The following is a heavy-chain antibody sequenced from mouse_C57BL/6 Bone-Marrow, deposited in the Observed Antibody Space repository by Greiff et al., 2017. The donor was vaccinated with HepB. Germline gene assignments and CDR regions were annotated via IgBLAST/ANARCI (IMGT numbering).Heavy chain of an antibody. CDR1: GFSLTSYG. CDR2: IWRGGST. V-gene: IGHV2-5*01. Sequence: QVQLKESGPGLVQPSQSLSITCTVSGFSLTSYGVHWVRQSPGKGLEWLGVIWRGGSTDYNAAFMSRLSITKDNSKSQVFFKMNSLQADDTAIYYCALLYYDYEDYFDYWGQGTTLTVSS. D-gene: IGHD2-4*01. J-gene: IGHJ2*01. CDR3: ALLYYDYEDYFDY.